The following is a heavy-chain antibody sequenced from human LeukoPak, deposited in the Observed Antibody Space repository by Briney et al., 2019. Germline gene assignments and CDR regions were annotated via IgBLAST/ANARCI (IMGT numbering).Heavy chain of an antibody. V-gene: IGHV1-8*01. Sequence: ASVKVSCKASGYSFTSYDINWVRQAPGQGFEWVGWMNPNSGNTGHAQEFQGRVTMTRDTSMSTAYMELSSLRYEDTAVYYCARGXGYXRXXYXXXXDFWGQGTXVTVSS. D-gene: IGHD2-15*01. J-gene: IGHJ4*02. CDR2: MNPNSGNT. CDR3: ARGXGYXRXXYXXXXDF. CDR1: GYSFTSYD.